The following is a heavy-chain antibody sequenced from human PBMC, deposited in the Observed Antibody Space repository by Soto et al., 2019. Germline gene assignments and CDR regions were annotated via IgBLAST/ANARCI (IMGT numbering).Heavy chain of an antibody. CDR2: ITSSTI. V-gene: IGHV3-48*02. CDR3: ARPGGYRYGYYYAGMDV. D-gene: IGHD5-18*01. CDR1: GFSFSSYS. Sequence: GGSLRLSCAASGFSFSSYSMNWVRQTPGKGLEWVSHITSSTIYYADSVKGRFTISRDNAKNSLYLQMNSLRDEDTAVYYCARPGGYRYGYYYAGMDVWGQGTTITVSS. J-gene: IGHJ6*02.